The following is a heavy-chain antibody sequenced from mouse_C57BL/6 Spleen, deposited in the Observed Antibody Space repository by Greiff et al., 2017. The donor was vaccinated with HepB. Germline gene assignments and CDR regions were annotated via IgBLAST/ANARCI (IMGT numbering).Heavy chain of an antibody. Sequence: VQLKESGEGLVKPGGSLKLSCAASGFTFSSYAMSWVRQTPEKRLEWVAYISSGGDYIYYADTVKGRFTISRDNARNTLYLQMSSLKSEDTAMYYCTRGDYSNPFAYWGQGTLVTVSA. D-gene: IGHD2-5*01. CDR3: TRGDYSNPFAY. V-gene: IGHV5-9-1*02. CDR2: ISSGGDYI. CDR1: GFTFSSYA. J-gene: IGHJ3*01.